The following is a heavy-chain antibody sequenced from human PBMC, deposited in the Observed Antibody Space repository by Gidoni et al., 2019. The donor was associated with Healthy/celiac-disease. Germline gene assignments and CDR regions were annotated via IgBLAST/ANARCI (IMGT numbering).Heavy chain of an antibody. Sequence: QVQLQQWGAGLLKPSETLSLTCAVYGGSFSGYYWSWIRQPPGKGLEWIGEINHSGSTNYNPSLKSRVTISVDTSKNQFSLKLSSVTAADTAVYYCAGEDYYDSSGYYYLGDWGQGTLVTVSS. V-gene: IGHV4-34*01. CDR2: INHSGST. J-gene: IGHJ4*02. D-gene: IGHD3-22*01. CDR1: GGSFSGYY. CDR3: AGEDYYDSSGYYYLGD.